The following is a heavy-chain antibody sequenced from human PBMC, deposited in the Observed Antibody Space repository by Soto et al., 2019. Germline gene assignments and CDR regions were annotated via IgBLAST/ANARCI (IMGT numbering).Heavy chain of an antibody. J-gene: IGHJ4*02. Sequence: QVQLQESGPGRVKPSQTLSLTCTVSGGSISSGDYYWSWIRQPPGKGLEWIGYIYYSGSTYYNPYRKSRVTISVDTSKNQFSMKLSSVTAADTAVYYCARETGYSCFDYWGQGTLVTVSS. CDR3: ARETGYSCFDY. CDR2: IYYSGST. D-gene: IGHD3-9*01. CDR1: GGSISSGDYY. V-gene: IGHV4-30-4*01.